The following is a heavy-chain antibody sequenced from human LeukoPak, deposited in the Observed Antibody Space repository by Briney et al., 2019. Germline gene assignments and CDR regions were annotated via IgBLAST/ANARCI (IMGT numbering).Heavy chain of an antibody. V-gene: IGHV4-39*07. Sequence: SETLSHTCTVSGASISSTGSYWAWIRQPPGKGLDWIRTISYAGSTNYNPSLNTRVTISTDTSNNQFSLRLSSVTDADTAVYYCARVAAGLKYGADYWGQGTLGTVSS. D-gene: IGHD1-14*01. J-gene: IGHJ4*02. CDR1: GASISSTGSY. CDR2: ISYAGST. CDR3: ARVAAGLKYGADY.